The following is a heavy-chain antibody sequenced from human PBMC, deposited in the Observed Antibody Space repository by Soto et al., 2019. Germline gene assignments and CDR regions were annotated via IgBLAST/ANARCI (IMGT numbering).Heavy chain of an antibody. CDR3: ARSERRGYSYGYYYYYMDV. J-gene: IGHJ6*03. V-gene: IGHV1-8*01. CDR1: GYTFTSYD. Sequence: GASVKVSCKASGYTFTSYDINWVRQAIGQGLEWMGWMNPNSGNTGYAQKFQGRVTMTRNTSISTAYMELSSLRSEDTAVYYCARSERRGYSYGYYYYYMDVWGKGTTVTVS. D-gene: IGHD5-18*01. CDR2: MNPNSGNT.